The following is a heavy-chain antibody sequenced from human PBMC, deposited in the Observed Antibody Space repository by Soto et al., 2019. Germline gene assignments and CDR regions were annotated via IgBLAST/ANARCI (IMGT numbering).Heavy chain of an antibody. D-gene: IGHD3-10*01. V-gene: IGHV1-69*02. CDR2: IIPMVGMA. J-gene: IGHJ4*02. Sequence: QVQLVQSGAEVKKPGSSVKVSCAASEGTFDSYTINWVRQAPGLGPEWMGRIIPMVGMADYVQKFQGRVTIVSDXXASTAYIVLSSLRSEDTAVYYCATNYGSGSTHFDYWGQGTLVTVSS. CDR1: EGTFDSYT. CDR3: ATNYGSGSTHFDY.